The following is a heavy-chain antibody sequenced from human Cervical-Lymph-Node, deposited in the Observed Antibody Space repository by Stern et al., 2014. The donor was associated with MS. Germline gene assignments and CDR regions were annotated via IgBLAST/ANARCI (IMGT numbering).Heavy chain of an antibody. D-gene: IGHD6-6*01. CDR2: IIPVLHIA. J-gene: IGHJ4*02. Sequence: VQLVESGAEVKKPGASVKVSCKASGGTFSRDAITWVRQAPGQGLEWVGRIIPVLHIATYAQKFQGRVSITADKSTTTAYMELSSLKSEDTAIYYCARDYTYSRSSPYYFDYWGQGTLVTVSS. CDR1: GGTFSRDA. V-gene: IGHV1-69*09. CDR3: ARDYTYSRSSPYYFDY.